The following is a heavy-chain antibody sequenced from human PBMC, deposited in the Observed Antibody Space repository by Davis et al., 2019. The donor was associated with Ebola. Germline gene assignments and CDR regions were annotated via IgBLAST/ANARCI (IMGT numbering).Heavy chain of an antibody. V-gene: IGHV4-34*01. D-gene: IGHD3-16*01. CDR1: GGSISSYY. CDR3: AWGGGFDY. CDR2: INHSGST. Sequence: SETLSLTCTVSGGSISSYYWSWIRQPPGKGLEWIGEINHSGSTNYNPSLKSRVTISVDTSKNQFSLKLSSVTAADTAVYYCAWGGGFDYWGQGTLVTVSS. J-gene: IGHJ4*02.